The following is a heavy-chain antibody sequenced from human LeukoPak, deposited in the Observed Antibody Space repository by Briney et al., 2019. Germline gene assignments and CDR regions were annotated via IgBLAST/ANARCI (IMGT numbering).Heavy chain of an antibody. V-gene: IGHV4-59*01. CDR1: GGSISSYY. J-gene: IGHJ6*02. CDR2: IYYSGST. CDR3: AREAPTRREMDV. Sequence: SETLSLTCTVSGGSISSYYWSWIRQPPGKGLEWIGYIYYSGSTNYNPSLKSRVTISVDTSKNQFSLKLSSVTAAGTAVYYCAREAPTRREMDVWGQGTTVTVSS. D-gene: IGHD1-1*01.